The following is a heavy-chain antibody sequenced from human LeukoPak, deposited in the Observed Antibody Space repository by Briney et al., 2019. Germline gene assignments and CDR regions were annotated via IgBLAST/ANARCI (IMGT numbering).Heavy chain of an antibody. CDR1: GYTFTGYY. J-gene: IGHJ6*02. D-gene: IGHD3-10*01. Sequence: ASVKVSCKAPGYTFTGYYMHWVRQAPGQGLEWMGWINPNSGGTNYAQKFQGRVTMTRDTSISTAYMELSRLRSDDTAVYYCARDGMVRGVIIGSYGMDVWGQGTTVTVSS. CDR3: ARDGMVRGVIIGSYGMDV. CDR2: INPNSGGT. V-gene: IGHV1-2*02.